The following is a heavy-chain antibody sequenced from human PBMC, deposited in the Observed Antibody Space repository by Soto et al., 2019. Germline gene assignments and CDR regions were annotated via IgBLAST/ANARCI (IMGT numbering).Heavy chain of an antibody. J-gene: IGHJ4*02. V-gene: IGHV3-30*03. D-gene: IGHD1-7*01. CDR3: AREPSNWNYCFDD. Sequence: PGGSLRLSCAVSGFTFSSYGMHWVRQAPGKGLEWVAVISYDGSSKYYADSVKGRFTISRDNSKNTLYLQMNSLRGEDTAVYYCAREPSNWNYCFDDWGQGTLVTVAS. CDR2: ISYDGSSK. CDR1: GFTFSSYG.